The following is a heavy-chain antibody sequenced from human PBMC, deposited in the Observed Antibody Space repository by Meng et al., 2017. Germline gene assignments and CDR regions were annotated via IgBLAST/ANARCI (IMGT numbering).Heavy chain of an antibody. CDR2: IKQDGSEK. V-gene: IGHV3-7*01. D-gene: IGHD4-17*01. CDR3: ARTPTVTTYGY. J-gene: IGHJ4*02. Sequence: GESLRLSCAASGFTFSIYWMSWVRQAPGKGLEWVANIKQDGSEKYYVDSVKGRFTISRDNAKNSLYLQMDSLRAEDTAVYYCARTPTVTTYGYWGQGALVTVSS. CDR1: GFTFSIYW.